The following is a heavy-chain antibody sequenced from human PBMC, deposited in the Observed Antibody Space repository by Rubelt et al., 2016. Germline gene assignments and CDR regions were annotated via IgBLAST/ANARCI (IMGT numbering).Heavy chain of an antibody. CDR2: IYYSGST. V-gene: IGHV4-31*02. CDR3: ARERGYYYGSGSSYALNWFDP. J-gene: IGHJ5*02. D-gene: IGHD3-10*01. Sequence: SWIRQHPGKGLEWIGYIYYSGSTYYNPSLKSRVTISVDTSKNQFSLKLSSVTAADTAVYYCARERGYYYGSGSSYALNWFDPWGQGTLVTVSS.